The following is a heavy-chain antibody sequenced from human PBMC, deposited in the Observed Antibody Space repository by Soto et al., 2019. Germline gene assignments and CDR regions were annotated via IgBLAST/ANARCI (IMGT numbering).Heavy chain of an antibody. CDR3: ARGRGYSGYDFAPYFDY. Sequence: ASVKVSCKASGGTFSSYAISWVRQAPGQGLEWMGGIIPIFGTANYAQKFQGGVTITADESTSTAYMELSSLRSEDTAVYYCARGRGYSGYDFAPYFDYWGQGTLVTVSS. CDR1: GGTFSSYA. V-gene: IGHV1-69*13. D-gene: IGHD5-12*01. J-gene: IGHJ4*02. CDR2: IIPIFGTA.